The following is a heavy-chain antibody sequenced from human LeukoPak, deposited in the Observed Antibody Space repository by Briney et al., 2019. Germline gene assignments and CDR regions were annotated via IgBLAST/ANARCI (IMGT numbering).Heavy chain of an antibody. Sequence: PGGSLRLSCAVSGFTFSSYAMNWVRQAPGKGLEWVSGISGSGAGTYYADSVKGRFTISRDNSKNTLYLQMNSLRAEDTAVYYCAREAVGDAFDIWGQGTMVTVSS. CDR3: AREAVGDAFDI. D-gene: IGHD6-19*01. CDR1: GFTFSSYA. J-gene: IGHJ3*02. V-gene: IGHV3-23*01. CDR2: ISGSGAGT.